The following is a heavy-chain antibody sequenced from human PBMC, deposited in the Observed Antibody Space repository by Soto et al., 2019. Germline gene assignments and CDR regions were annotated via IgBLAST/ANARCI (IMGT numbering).Heavy chain of an antibody. CDR2: ISSSGSNI. J-gene: IGHJ4*02. CDR3: VTPGILGYCSVGSCYLDQ. D-gene: IGHD2-15*01. V-gene: IGHV3-11*04. Sequence: GGSLRLSCAASGFTFSDYYLSWIRQAPGKGLEWVSYISSSGSNIYYADSVKGRFTISRDNSKSTVYLQMNSLSADDTAVYYCVTPGILGYCSVGSCYLDQWGQGTLVTVSS. CDR1: GFTFSDYY.